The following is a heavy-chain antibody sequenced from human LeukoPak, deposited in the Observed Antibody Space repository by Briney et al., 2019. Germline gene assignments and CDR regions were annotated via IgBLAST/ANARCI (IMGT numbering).Heavy chain of an antibody. V-gene: IGHV3-23*01. CDR1: GFTFSSYA. CDR2: ISGSGGST. Sequence: GGSLRLSCAASGFTFSSYAMSWVRQAPGKGLGWVSAISGSGGSTYYADSVKGRFTISRDNSKNTLYLQMNSLRAEDTAVYYCAKDRGSSWYVSGSDWFDPWGQGTLVTVSS. J-gene: IGHJ5*02. CDR3: AKDRGSSWYVSGSDWFDP. D-gene: IGHD6-13*01.